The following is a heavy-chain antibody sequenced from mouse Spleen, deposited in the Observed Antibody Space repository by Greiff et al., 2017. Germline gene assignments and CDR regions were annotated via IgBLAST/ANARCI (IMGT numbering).Heavy chain of an antibody. CDR3: AREGGEGRFDY. J-gene: IGHJ2*01. V-gene: IGHV1-69*01. CDR1: GYTFTSYW. CDR2: IDPSDSYT. Sequence: VKLQQPGAELVMPGASVKLSCKASGYTFTSYWMHWVKQRPGQGLEWIGEIDPSDSYTNYNQKFKGKATLTVDKSSSTAYMQLSSLTSEDSAVYYCAREGGEGRFDYWGQGTTLTVSS.